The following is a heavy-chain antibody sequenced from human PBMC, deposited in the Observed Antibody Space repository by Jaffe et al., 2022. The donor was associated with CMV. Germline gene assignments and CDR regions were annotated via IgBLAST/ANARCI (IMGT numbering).Heavy chain of an antibody. CDR3: AKSAITMIVVTIPSEFDY. CDR1: GFTFDDYA. CDR2: ISWNSGSI. D-gene: IGHD3-22*01. J-gene: IGHJ4*02. V-gene: IGHV3-9*01. Sequence: EVQLVESGGGLVQPGRSLRLSCAASGFTFDDYAMHWVRQAPGKGLEWVSGISWNSGSIGYADSVKGRFTISRDNAKNSLYLQMNSLRAEDTALYYCAKSAITMIVVTIPSEFDYWGQGTLVTVSS.